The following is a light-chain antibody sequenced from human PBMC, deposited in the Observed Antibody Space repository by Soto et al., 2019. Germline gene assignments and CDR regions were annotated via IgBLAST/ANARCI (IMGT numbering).Light chain of an antibody. CDR2: AAS. Sequence: DIQMTQSPSSLSASVGDRVTITCRASQSISSYLNWYQQKPGKAPKLLIYAASSLQSGVPSMFSGSGSGKDFTLSISSLQPEDFATYYCQQSYSTPVFGQGTKREIK. J-gene: IGKJ2*01. CDR3: QQSYSTPV. CDR1: QSISSY. V-gene: IGKV1-39*01.